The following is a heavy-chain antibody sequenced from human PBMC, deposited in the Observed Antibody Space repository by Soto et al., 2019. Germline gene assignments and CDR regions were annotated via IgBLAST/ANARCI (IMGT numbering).Heavy chain of an antibody. CDR3: ARDYYDSSGYYHFEY. Sequence: SETLSLTCTAAGGSISSYYWSWIRQPAGKGLEWIGRIYTSGSTNYNPSLKSRVTLSVDTSKNQFSLKLSSVTAPDTAVSYCARDYYDSSGYYHFEYWGLGTLVTVSS. J-gene: IGHJ4*02. D-gene: IGHD3-22*01. CDR2: IYTSGST. CDR1: GGSISSYY. V-gene: IGHV4-4*07.